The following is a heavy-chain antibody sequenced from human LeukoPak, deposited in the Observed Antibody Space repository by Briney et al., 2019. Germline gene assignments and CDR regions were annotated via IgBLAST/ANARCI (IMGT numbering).Heavy chain of an antibody. CDR2: VMSGRGST. J-gene: IGHJ4*02. V-gene: IGHV3-11*05. CDR1: GFSFSDYS. Sequence: GGSLRLSCAASGFSFSDYSISWIRQSPGKGPEWISYVMSGRGSTNYADSVKGRFTISRDNAMNSVALQLDGLRADDTAVYFCTRERRGSYYAFESWGQGTLVTVSS. D-gene: IGHD3-16*01. CDR3: TRERRGSYYAFES.